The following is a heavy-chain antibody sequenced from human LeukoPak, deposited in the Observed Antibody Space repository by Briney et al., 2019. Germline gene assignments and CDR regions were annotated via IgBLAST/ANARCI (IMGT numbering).Heavy chain of an antibody. Sequence: PSQTLSLTCTVSGGSISSGSYYWSWIRQPAGKGLEWIGRIYTSGSTNYNPSLKSRVTMSVDTSKNQFSLKLSSVTAADTAVYYCARDHRRGAMIVVVFKKYYFDYWGQGTLVTVSS. J-gene: IGHJ4*02. V-gene: IGHV4-61*02. CDR3: ARDHRRGAMIVVVFKKYYFDY. CDR1: GGSISSGSYY. D-gene: IGHD3-22*01. CDR2: IYTSGST.